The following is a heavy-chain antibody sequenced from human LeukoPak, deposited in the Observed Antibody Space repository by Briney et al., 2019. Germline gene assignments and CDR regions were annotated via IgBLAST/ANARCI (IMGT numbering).Heavy chain of an antibody. CDR3: ARVQRYWNYLDY. CDR1: GFTFSSYW. V-gene: IGHV3-7*01. CDR2: IKQDGGET. Sequence: PGGSLRLSCAASGFTFSSYWMSWVRQAPGKGLEWVANIKQDGGETFYVDSVKDRFTISRNNAKNSLYLQMNSLRVEDTAVYYCARVQRYWNYLDYWGQGTLVTVSS. J-gene: IGHJ4*02. D-gene: IGHD1-1*01.